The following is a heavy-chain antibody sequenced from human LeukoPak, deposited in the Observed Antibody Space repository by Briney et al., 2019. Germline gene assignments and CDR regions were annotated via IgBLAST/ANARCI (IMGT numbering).Heavy chain of an antibody. Sequence: ASVKVSCKASGGTFSSYAISWVRQAPGQGLEWMGRIIPILGIANYAQKFQGRVTITADKSTSTAYMELSSLRSEDTAVYYCASSKKSGSPFGYWGQGTLVTVSS. J-gene: IGHJ4*02. CDR2: IIPILGIA. D-gene: IGHD1-26*01. CDR3: ASSKKSGSPFGY. V-gene: IGHV1-69*04. CDR1: GGTFSSYA.